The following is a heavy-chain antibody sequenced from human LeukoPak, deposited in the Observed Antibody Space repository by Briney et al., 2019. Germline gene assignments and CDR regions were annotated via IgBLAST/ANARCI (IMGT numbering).Heavy chain of an antibody. D-gene: IGHD6-13*01. CDR2: IYPGDSDT. V-gene: IGHV5-51*01. CDR3: ARQGTHSSSWSNDAFDI. CDR1: GYSFTSYW. J-gene: IGHJ3*02. Sequence: GESLKISCKGSGYSFTSYWIGWVRQMPGKGLEWMGIIYPGDSDTRYSPSFQGQVTISADKSISTAYLQWSSLKASDTAMYYCARQGTHSSSWSNDAFDIWGQGTMVTVSS.